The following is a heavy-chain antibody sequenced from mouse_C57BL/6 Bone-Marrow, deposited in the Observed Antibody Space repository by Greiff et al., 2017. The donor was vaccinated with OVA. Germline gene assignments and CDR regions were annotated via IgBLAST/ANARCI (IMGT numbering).Heavy chain of an antibody. CDR1: GFTFSNYW. J-gene: IGHJ3*01. CDR3: TRLLREAWFAY. V-gene: IGHV6-3*01. D-gene: IGHD1-1*01. Sequence: EVQVVESGGGLVQPGGSMKLSCVASGFTFSNYWMNWVRQSPEKGLEWVAQIRLKSDNYATHYAESVKGRFTISRDDSKSSVYLQMNNLRAEDTGIYYCTRLLREAWFAYWGQGTLVTVSA. CDR2: IRLKSDNYAT.